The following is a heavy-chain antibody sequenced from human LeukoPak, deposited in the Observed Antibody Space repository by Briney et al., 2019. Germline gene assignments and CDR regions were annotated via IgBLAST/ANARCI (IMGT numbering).Heavy chain of an antibody. CDR2: ISWNSGSI. CDR3: AKAGGIRWEREYYFDY. V-gene: IGHV3-9*01. CDR1: GFTFDDYA. D-gene: IGHD1-26*01. J-gene: IGHJ4*02. Sequence: HPGGSLRLSCAASGFTFDDYAMHWVRQAPGKGLEWVSGISWNSGSIGYADSVKGRFTISRDNAKNSLYLQMNSLRAEDTALYYCAKAGGIRWEREYYFDYWGQGTLVTVSS.